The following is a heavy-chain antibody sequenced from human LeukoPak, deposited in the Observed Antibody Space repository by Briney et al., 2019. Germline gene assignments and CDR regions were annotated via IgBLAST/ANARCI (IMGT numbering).Heavy chain of an antibody. D-gene: IGHD3-22*01. CDR1: GFTFSNAW. CDR2: IYSGGNT. V-gene: IGHV3-53*01. Sequence: TGGSLRLSCAASGFTFSNAWMNWVRQAPGKGLEWVSVIYSGGNTYYTDSVKGRFTISRDNPKNTVFLQMGSLRGEDTAVYYCARCYYDGSGFYYYFDYWGQGTLVTVSS. J-gene: IGHJ4*02. CDR3: ARCYYDGSGFYYYFDY.